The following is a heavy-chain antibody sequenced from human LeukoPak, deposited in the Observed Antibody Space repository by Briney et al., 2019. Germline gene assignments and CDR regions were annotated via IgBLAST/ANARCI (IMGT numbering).Heavy chain of an antibody. CDR1: GYTFTGYY. CDR3: ARGGFDF. V-gene: IGHV1-2*02. Sequence: APVKPSCKASGYTFTGYYLHWVRQAPGQGLEWMGWISPNSDDTNYAQKFRGRVNMTRDTSISTAYMGLSRLRSDDTAIYYCARGGFDFWAQSTLVTVSS. J-gene: IGHJ4*02. CDR2: ISPNSDDT.